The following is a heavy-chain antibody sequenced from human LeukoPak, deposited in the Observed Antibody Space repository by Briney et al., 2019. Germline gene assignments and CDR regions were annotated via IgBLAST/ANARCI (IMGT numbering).Heavy chain of an antibody. D-gene: IGHD4-11*01. Sequence: GGSLRLSCAASGFTFSSYAMHWVRQAPGKGLEWVAVISYDGSNKYYADSVKGRFTISRDNAKNSLYLQMNSLRAEDTALYYCARDVRGVTTKYFYYWGQGTLVTVSS. J-gene: IGHJ4*02. CDR3: ARDVRGVTTKYFYY. CDR2: ISYDGSNK. V-gene: IGHV3-30*04. CDR1: GFTFSSYA.